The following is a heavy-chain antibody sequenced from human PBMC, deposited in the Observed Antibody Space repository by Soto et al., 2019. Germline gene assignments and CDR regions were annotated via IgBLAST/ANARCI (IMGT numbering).Heavy chain of an antibody. CDR3: ARDHYYYDSSGYIDY. V-gene: IGHV1-18*01. D-gene: IGHD3-22*01. Sequence: ASVKVSCKASGYTFTSYGISWVRQAPGQGLEWMGWISAYNGNTNYAQKLQGRVTMTTDTSTSTAYMELRSLRSDDTAVYYCARDHYYYDSSGYIDYWGQGTLVT. CDR2: ISAYNGNT. J-gene: IGHJ4*02. CDR1: GYTFTSYG.